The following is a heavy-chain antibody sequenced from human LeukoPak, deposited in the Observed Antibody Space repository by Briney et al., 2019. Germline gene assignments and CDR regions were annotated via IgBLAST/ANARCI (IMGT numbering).Heavy chain of an antibody. V-gene: IGHV4-39*02. D-gene: IGHD5-24*01. CDR2: TSYSGST. CDR3: ARGARAGYNLEPFDY. J-gene: IGHJ4*02. Sequence: SETLSLTCTVSGGSVSSSSFYWGWLRQPPGKGLEWIGTTSYSGSTYYNPSLKSRVTISVDTSKNHFSLKLSSVTAADTAVYYCARGARAGYNLEPFDYWGQGTLVTVSS. CDR1: GGSVSSSSFY.